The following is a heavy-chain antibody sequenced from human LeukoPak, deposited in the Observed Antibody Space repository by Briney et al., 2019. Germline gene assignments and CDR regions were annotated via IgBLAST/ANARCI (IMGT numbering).Heavy chain of an antibody. Sequence: GGSLRLSCAASGFTFTNYWMSWVRQAPGKGLEWVANIMQDGTEKYYMDSVKGRFTISRDNAKNSLYLQLNSLRAEDTAVYYCASDYDILTGYRRLDYWGQGTLVTVSS. CDR3: ASDYDILTGYRRLDY. CDR1: GFTFTNYW. J-gene: IGHJ4*02. D-gene: IGHD3-9*01. V-gene: IGHV3-7*01. CDR2: IMQDGTEK.